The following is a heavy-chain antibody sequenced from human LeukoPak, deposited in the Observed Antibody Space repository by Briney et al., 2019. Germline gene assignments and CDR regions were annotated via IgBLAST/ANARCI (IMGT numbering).Heavy chain of an antibody. CDR2: INPTTGGT. Sequence: ASVKVSCKASGYTFTGYYMHWVRQAPGQGLEWMGWINPTTGGTNYAQKFQGRVTVTRDTSISTAYMELASLRSDDTAVYYCALTGDLFDYWGQGTLVTVSS. J-gene: IGHJ4*02. V-gene: IGHV1-2*02. D-gene: IGHD7-27*01. CDR3: ALTGDLFDY. CDR1: GYTFTGYY.